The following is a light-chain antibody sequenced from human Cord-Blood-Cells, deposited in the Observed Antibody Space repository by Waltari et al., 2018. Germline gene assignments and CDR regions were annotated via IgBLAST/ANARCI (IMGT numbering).Light chain of an antibody. CDR1: QSVLYSSNNKNY. J-gene: IGKJ2*01. CDR2: WAS. Sequence: DIVMTQSPDSLAVSMGERATINCKSSQSVLYSSNNKNYLAWYQQKPGQPPKLRIYWASTRESGVPDRFSGSGSGTDFTLTIISLQAEDVAVYYCQQYYSTPYTFGQGTKLEIK. V-gene: IGKV4-1*01. CDR3: QQYYSTPYT.